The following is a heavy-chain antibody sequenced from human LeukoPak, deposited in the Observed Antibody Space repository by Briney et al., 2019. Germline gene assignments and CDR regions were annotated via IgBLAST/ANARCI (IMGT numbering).Heavy chain of an antibody. CDR1: GGSISSSSYY. J-gene: IGHJ5*02. Sequence: SETLSLTCTVSGGSISSSSYYWGWIRQPPGKGLEWIGSIYYSGSTYYNPSLKSRVTISVDTSKNHFSLKLSSVTAADTAVYYCARLNVDTARRSGFDPWGQGTLVTVSS. CDR3: ARLNVDTARRSGFDP. CDR2: IYYSGST. D-gene: IGHD5-18*01. V-gene: IGHV4-39*02.